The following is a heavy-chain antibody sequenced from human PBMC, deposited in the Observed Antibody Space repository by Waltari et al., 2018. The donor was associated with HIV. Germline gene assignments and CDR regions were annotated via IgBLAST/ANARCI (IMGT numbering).Heavy chain of an antibody. CDR1: GDSISSGSYY. CDR3: ARATWAKTKAGWYRYFDK. Sequence: QVQLQESGPRLVKPSETLSLRCTVSGDSISSGSYYWSWIRQPAGEGLEWVGRKYVSGNTNYIPSLKGRVTMSVDTSTNKFSLKMTSVTASDTAIYYCARATWAKTKAGWYRYFDKWGPGILVTVSS. V-gene: IGHV4-61*02. J-gene: IGHJ4*02. CDR2: KYVSGNT. D-gene: IGHD3-16*02.